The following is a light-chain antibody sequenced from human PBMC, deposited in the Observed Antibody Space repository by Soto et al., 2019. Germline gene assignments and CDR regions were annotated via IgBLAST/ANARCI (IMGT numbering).Light chain of an antibody. CDR3: QSYDSSLIGSEV. V-gene: IGLV1-40*01. J-gene: IGLJ1*01. CDR1: SSNIGAGHD. Sequence: QSVLTQPPSVSGAPGQRVTISCTGSSSNIGAGHDVHWYQHLPGTTPKLLIYGNGNRPSGVPDRFSGSKSGTSASLAITGLQAEDEADYYCQSYDSSLIGSEVFGTGTKVTVL. CDR2: GNG.